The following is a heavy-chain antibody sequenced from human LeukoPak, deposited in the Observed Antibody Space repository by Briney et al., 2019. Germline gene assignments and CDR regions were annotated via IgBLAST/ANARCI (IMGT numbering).Heavy chain of an antibody. CDR3: SKGGMATMYNWFDP. D-gene: IGHD5-24*01. V-gene: IGHV3-23*01. Sequence: PGGSLRLSCAASGFTFSNYAMNWVRQAPGKGLEWVSAITGSGSNTYSADSVKGRFTISRDNSKSTLYLQMNSLRAEDTAVYYCSKGGMATMYNWFDPWGQGTLVTVSS. CDR2: ITGSGSNT. CDR1: GFTFSNYA. J-gene: IGHJ5*02.